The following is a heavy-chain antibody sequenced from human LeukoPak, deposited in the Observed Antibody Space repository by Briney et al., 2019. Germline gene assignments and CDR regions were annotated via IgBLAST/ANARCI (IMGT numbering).Heavy chain of an antibody. CDR1: GFTFSNAW. J-gene: IGHJ4*02. CDR3: TTDHYDILTGSLSLFDY. CDR2: IKSKTDGGTT. Sequence: PGGSLRLSCAASGFTFSNAWMSWVHQAPGKGLGWVGRIKSKTDGGTTDYAAPVKGRFTISRDDSKNTLYLQMNSLKTEDTAVYYCTTDHYDILTGSLSLFDYWGQGTLVTVSS. V-gene: IGHV3-15*01. D-gene: IGHD3-9*01.